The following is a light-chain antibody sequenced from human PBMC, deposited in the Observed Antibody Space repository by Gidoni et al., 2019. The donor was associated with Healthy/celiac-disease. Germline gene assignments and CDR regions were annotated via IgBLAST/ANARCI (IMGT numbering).Light chain of an antibody. CDR2: AAS. V-gene: IGKV1-39*01. CDR1: GSISSY. J-gene: IGKJ4*01. Sequence: DMQTTQPTASLSASVGARVTITCRVSGSISSYLNWYQQKPGKAPTLLIYAASSFQSGVPSRFSGSGSGTDFTLTISRLQPEEFATYFCQRSYSTPRLTFGGGTKVEIK. CDR3: QRSYSTPRLT.